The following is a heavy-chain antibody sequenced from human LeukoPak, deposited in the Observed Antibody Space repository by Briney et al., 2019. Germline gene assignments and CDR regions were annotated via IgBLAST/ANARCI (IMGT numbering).Heavy chain of an antibody. D-gene: IGHD3/OR15-3a*01. V-gene: IGHV3-11*06. J-gene: IGHJ1*01. CDR1: GFIFSDYY. Sequence: PGGPLRLSCAASGFIFSDYYMSWIRQIPVKGLEWLSYISSSSGYKNYADSLKGRFTISRDNAKNSVYLQMNSLSAEDTAVYYCARQGLYDSSDFWTFQHWGQGTLVTVSS. CDR3: ARQGLYDSSDFWTFQH. CDR2: ISSSSGYK.